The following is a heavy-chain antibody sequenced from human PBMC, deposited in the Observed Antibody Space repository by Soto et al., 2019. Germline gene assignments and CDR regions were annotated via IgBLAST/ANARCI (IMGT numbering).Heavy chain of an antibody. CDR1: GLSVSTNY. CDR2: IFAGGRT. CDR3: ARERIAAVGTHDAIDI. J-gene: IGHJ3*02. Sequence: GGSLRLSCAASGLSVSTNYMTWVRQAPGKGLEWVSLIFAGGRTYYADSVKGRFTISRDNSKNTLYLQMNSLSAEDTAVYYCARERIAAVGTHDAIDIWGQGTMVTVSS. D-gene: IGHD6-13*01. V-gene: IGHV3-53*01.